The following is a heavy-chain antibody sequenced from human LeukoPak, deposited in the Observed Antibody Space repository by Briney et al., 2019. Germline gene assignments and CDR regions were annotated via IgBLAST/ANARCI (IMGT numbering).Heavy chain of an antibody. D-gene: IGHD3-9*01. CDR2: INPSGGST. J-gene: IGHJ3*02. V-gene: IGHV1-46*01. CDR3: ARGAYYDILTGYGGAFDI. CDR1: GYTFTSYY. Sequence: GASVKVSCKASGYTFTSYYMHWVRQAPGQGLEWMGIINPSGGSTSYAQKFQGRVTMTRDTSTSIVYMELRSLRSEDTAVYYCARGAYYDILTGYGGAFDIWGQGTMVTVSS.